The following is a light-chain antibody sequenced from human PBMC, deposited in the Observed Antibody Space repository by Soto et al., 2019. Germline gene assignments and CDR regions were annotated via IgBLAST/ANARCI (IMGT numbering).Light chain of an antibody. V-gene: IGKV3-15*01. Sequence: EIVMTQSPATLSVSPGERATLSCRASQSVSINLAWYQQKPGQAPRLLLYGASTRATGIPARFSGSGSGTEFTLTISSLQSEDFAVYYCQQYNNWSITFGQGTRLEIK. CDR3: QQYNNWSIT. J-gene: IGKJ5*01. CDR1: QSVSIN. CDR2: GAS.